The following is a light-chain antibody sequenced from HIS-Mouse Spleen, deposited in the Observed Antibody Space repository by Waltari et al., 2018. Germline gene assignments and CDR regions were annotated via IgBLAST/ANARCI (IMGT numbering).Light chain of an antibody. Sequence: QSALTQPASVSGSPGQSITISCPGTSSDVGSYNLVSLYQQHPGKAPKLMIYEGSKRPSGVSNRFSGSKSGNTASLTISGLQAEDEADYYCCSYAGSSTYWVFGGGTKLTVL. CDR1: SSDVGSYNL. CDR3: CSYAGSSTYWV. V-gene: IGLV2-23*01. CDR2: EGS. J-gene: IGLJ3*02.